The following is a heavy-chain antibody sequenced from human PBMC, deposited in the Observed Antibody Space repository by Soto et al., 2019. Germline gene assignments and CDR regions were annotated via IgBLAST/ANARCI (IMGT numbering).Heavy chain of an antibody. J-gene: IGHJ3*02. Sequence: QVQLLESGGGLVKPGGSLRLSCAASGFTVSGYYMSWIRQAPGKGLEWISYISGDSRHTNHADSVKGRFTISRDNAKNALYLQMDSRRAEDTAVYFCATGQQVRMADIWGQGTMVTVSS. D-gene: IGHD6-13*01. V-gene: IGHV3-11*03. CDR3: ATGQQVRMADI. CDR2: ISGDSRHT. CDR1: GFTVSGYY.